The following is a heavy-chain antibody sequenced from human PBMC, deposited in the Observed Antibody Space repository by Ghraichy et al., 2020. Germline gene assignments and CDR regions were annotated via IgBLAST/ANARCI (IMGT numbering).Heavy chain of an antibody. CDR1: GFTFSSYA. CDR3: AKDHNADGSYWGMDV. V-gene: IGHV3-23*01. CDR2: ISGSGGST. Sequence: GGSLRLSCAASGFTFSSYAMSWVRQAPGKGLEWVSSISGSGGSTYYADSVKGRFTISRDNSKNTLSLQMNSLRAEDTALYYCAKDHNADGSYWGMDVWGQGTTVTVSS. J-gene: IGHJ6*02. D-gene: IGHD1-26*01.